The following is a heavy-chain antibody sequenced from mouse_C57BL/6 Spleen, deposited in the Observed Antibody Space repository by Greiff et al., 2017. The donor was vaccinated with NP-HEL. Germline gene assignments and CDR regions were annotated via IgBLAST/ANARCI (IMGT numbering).Heavy chain of an antibody. Sequence: EVQGVESGGGLVKPGGSLKLSCAASGFTFSAYGMHWVRQAPEKGLEWVAYISSGSSTIYYADTVKGRFTISRDNAKNTLFLQMTSLRSEDTAMYYCAREAGTWYFDVWGTGTTVTVSS. J-gene: IGHJ1*03. V-gene: IGHV5-17*01. CDR3: AREAGTWYFDV. CDR2: ISSGSSTI. D-gene: IGHD4-1*01. CDR1: GFTFSAYG.